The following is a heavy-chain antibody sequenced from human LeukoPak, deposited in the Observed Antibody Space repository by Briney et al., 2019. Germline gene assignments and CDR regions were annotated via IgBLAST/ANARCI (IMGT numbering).Heavy chain of an antibody. Sequence: GGSLRLSCAPSGFTFSFYEMNWVGQAPGKGLEGGSEIRSSVSTMYYAESVKARFTISSDNAKNSLDLQMNSLRAEDTAVYYCARTRAFDYWGQGTLVTVSS. CDR3: ARTRAFDY. J-gene: IGHJ4*02. D-gene: IGHD6-6*01. CDR2: IRSSVSTM. V-gene: IGHV3-48*03. CDR1: GFTFSFYE.